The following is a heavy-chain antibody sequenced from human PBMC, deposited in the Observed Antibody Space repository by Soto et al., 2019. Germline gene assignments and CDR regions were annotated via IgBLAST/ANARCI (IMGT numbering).Heavy chain of an antibody. CDR1: GFTFDDYA. D-gene: IGHD3-16*02. Sequence: EVQLVESGGGLVQPGRSLRLSCAASGFTFDDYAMHWVRQAPGKGLEWVSGISWNSGSIGYADSVKGRFTISIDNAKNSLYLQMNRLRGEETALYYWAKATGVIGWVSGDAFDIWGQGTMVTVSS. CDR2: ISWNSGSI. V-gene: IGHV3-9*01. J-gene: IGHJ3*02. CDR3: AKATGVIGWVSGDAFDI.